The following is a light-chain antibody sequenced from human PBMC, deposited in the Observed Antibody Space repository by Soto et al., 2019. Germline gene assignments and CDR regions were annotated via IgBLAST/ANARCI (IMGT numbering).Light chain of an antibody. CDR3: QQYGSSQGLT. V-gene: IGKV3-20*01. Sequence: EIVLTQSPGTLSLSPGERATLSCRASQSVSSSYLAWYQQKPGQAPRLLIYGASSRATGIPDRFSGSGSGTDFTLTISRLEPEDCAVYYCQQYGSSQGLTFGGGTKVEIK. CDR2: GAS. J-gene: IGKJ4*01. CDR1: QSVSSSY.